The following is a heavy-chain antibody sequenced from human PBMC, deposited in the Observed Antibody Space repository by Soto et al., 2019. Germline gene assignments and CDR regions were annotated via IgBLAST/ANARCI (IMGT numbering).Heavy chain of an antibody. V-gene: IGHV5-51*01. D-gene: IGHD6-13*01. CDR1: GYSFSSYC. CDR3: ARTSAAGKYYYGMDV. Sequence: GESLKISCKGSGYSFSSYCIGWGRQMPGKGLEWMGIIYPGDSDTRYSPSFQGQVTISADKSISTAYLQWSSLKASDTAMYYCARTSAAGKYYYGMDVWGQGTTVTVSS. CDR2: IYPGDSDT. J-gene: IGHJ6*02.